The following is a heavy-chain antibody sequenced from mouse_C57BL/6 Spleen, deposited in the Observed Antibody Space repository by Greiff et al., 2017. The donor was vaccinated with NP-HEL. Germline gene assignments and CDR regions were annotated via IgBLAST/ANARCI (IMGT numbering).Heavy chain of an antibody. J-gene: IGHJ4*01. CDR3: ARPSIGYDYLYAMDY. D-gene: IGHD2-4*01. V-gene: IGHV1-80*01. CDR1: GYAFSSYW. CDR2: IYPGDGDT. Sequence: QVQLKESGAELVKPGASVKISCKASGYAFSSYWMNWVKQRPGKGLEWIGQIYPGDGDTNYNGKFKGKATLTADKSSSTAYMQLSSLTSEDSAVYFCARPSIGYDYLYAMDYWGQGTSVTVSS.